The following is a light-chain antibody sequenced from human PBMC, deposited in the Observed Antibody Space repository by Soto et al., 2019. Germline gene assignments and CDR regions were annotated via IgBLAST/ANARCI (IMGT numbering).Light chain of an antibody. Sequence: QSALTQPRSVSGSPGQSVTISCTGTSSDVGAHNYVSWYQQYPDKVPKLMIYDVTKRPSGVPDRFSGSKSGNTASLTISGLQAEDEADYYCSVGGGRSVFGTGTKLTVL. CDR2: DVT. V-gene: IGLV2-11*01. CDR1: SSDVGAHNY. CDR3: SVGGGRSV. J-gene: IGLJ1*01.